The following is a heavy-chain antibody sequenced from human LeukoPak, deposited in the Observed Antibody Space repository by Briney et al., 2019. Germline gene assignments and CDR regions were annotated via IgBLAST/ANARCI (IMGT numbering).Heavy chain of an antibody. V-gene: IGHV4-59*01. CDR1: GGSISSYY. CDR2: IYYTGST. Sequence: PSETLSLTCSVSGGSISSYYLTWIRQPPGKGLEWIGYIYYTGSTNYNPSLKSRVTISVDTSKNQFSLKLTSVTAADTAVYYCARGPGGGSYSDAFDIWGQGTMVTVSS. J-gene: IGHJ3*02. D-gene: IGHD1-26*01. CDR3: ARGPGGGSYSDAFDI.